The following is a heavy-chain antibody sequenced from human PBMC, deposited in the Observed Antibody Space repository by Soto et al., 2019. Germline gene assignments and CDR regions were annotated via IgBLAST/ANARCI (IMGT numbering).Heavy chain of an antibody. J-gene: IGHJ6*02. CDR3: ARDKMVPAAMGVGYYYGIDV. V-gene: IGHV3-33*01. Sequence: PGGSLRLCCAASGFTFSSYGMHWVRQAPGKGLEWVAVIWYDGSNKYYADSVKGRFTISRDNSKNTLYLQMNSLRAEDTAVYYCARDKMVPAAMGVGYYYGIDVRGQGTTVTVSS. D-gene: IGHD2-2*01. CDR1: GFTFSSYG. CDR2: IWYDGSNK.